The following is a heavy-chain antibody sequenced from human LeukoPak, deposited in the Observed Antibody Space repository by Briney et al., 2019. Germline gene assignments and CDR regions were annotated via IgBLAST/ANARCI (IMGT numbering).Heavy chain of an antibody. V-gene: IGHV4-30-4*01. Sequence: PSETLSLTCIVSGGSISSGDYYWSWIRQPPGKGLEWIGYIYYSGSTYYNPSLKSRVTISVDTSKNQFSLKLSSVTAADTAVYYCARDNCSGGSCVADYWGQGTLVTVSS. CDR3: ARDNCSGGSCVADY. J-gene: IGHJ4*02. CDR1: GGSISSGDYY. D-gene: IGHD2-15*01. CDR2: IYYSGST.